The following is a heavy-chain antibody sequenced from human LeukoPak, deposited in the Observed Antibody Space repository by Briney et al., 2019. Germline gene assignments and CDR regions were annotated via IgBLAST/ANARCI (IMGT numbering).Heavy chain of an antibody. CDR1: GFTVNSNY. J-gene: IGHJ4*02. CDR3: ARALVAVTGPYYFDS. Sequence: GGSLRLSCAASGFTVNSNYMNWIRQAPGRGLEWVSVLYSGGQTYYADSVKGRFTNSRDNSKNTVYLQMDRLRAEDTAVYYCARALVAVTGPYYFDSWGQGTLVTVSS. CDR2: LYSGGQT. D-gene: IGHD2-15*01. V-gene: IGHV3-66*01.